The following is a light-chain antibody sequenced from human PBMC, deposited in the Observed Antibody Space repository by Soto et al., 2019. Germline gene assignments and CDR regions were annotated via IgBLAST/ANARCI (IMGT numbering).Light chain of an antibody. V-gene: IGKV1-5*01. CDR3: QQYNSYSWT. J-gene: IGKJ1*01. CDR2: DAY. Sequence: DTQMTQSPSTLSASVGDRVTNTCRASQSINSWLAWYKQKPGKAPKLLIYDAYSLESGVPSRFSGSGSGTKFTLTITSLQPDDFATYYCQQYNSYSWTFGQGTKV. CDR1: QSINSW.